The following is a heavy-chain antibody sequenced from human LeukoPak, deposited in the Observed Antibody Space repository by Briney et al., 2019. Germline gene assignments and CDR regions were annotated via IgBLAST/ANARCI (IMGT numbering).Heavy chain of an antibody. J-gene: IGHJ4*02. V-gene: IGHV3-23*01. CDR3: AKARLSTGWAYNDY. D-gene: IGHD6-19*01. Sequence: GGSLRLSCAASGFTFVNYAMSWVRQAPGEGLEWVSAVVGAGTTTFYADSVKGRFTISRDNSKNTVYLQINSLRAGDTAVYYCAKARLSTGWAYNDYWGQGTLVTVSS. CDR1: GFTFVNYA. CDR2: VVGAGTTT.